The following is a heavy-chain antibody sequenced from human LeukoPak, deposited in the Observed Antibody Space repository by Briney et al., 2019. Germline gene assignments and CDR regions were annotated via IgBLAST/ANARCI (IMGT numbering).Heavy chain of an antibody. J-gene: IGHJ4*02. Sequence: GGSLRLSCAASGFTFSSYWMTWVRQAPGKGLEWVANIKQDGSEKYYVDSVKGRFTISRDNAKNSLHLQMNSLRGEDTAVYYCARGGGLLVHAYGFFDYWGQGTLVTISS. D-gene: IGHD2-8*01. V-gene: IGHV3-7*03. CDR1: GFTFSSYW. CDR2: IKQDGSEK. CDR3: ARGGGLLVHAYGFFDY.